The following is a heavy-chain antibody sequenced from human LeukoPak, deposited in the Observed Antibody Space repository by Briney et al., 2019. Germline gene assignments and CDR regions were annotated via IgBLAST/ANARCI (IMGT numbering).Heavy chain of an antibody. Sequence: PGGSLRLSCAASGFTFSSYEMNWVRQAPGKGLAWVANIKQDGSQKQYVDSVRGRFTISRDNAKNSLYLQMNSLRAEDTAVYYCARSPRPRLEWVSNFDYWGQGTLVTVSS. CDR3: ARSPRPRLEWVSNFDY. CDR1: GFTFSSYE. CDR2: IKQDGSQK. J-gene: IGHJ4*02. V-gene: IGHV3-7*01. D-gene: IGHD3-3*01.